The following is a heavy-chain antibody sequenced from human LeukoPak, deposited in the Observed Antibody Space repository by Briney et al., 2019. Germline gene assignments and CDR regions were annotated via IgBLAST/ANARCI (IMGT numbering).Heavy chain of an antibody. CDR1: GFTFSSSA. D-gene: IGHD2-15*01. CDR2: ISNNGGYT. J-gene: IGHJ4*02. Sequence: GGSLRLSCAASGFTFSSSAMSWVRQAPGKGLEWVSAISNNGGYTYYADSVQGRFTISRDNSKSTLCLQMNSLRAEDTAVYYCAKQLGYCSGGSCYFPYWGQGTLVTVSS. V-gene: IGHV3-23*01. CDR3: AKQLGYCSGGSCYFPY.